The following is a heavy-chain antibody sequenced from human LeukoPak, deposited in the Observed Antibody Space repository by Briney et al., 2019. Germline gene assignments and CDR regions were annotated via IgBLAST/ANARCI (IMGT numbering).Heavy chain of an antibody. D-gene: IGHD3-10*01. Sequence: SETLSLTGTVSGGSISSSSSYWGWIRQPPGKGLEWIGSIYYSGSTYYNPSLKSRVTISVDTSKNQFSLKLSSVTAADTAVYYCAAYTVVRGYDYWGRGTLVTVSS. CDR1: GGSISSSSSY. CDR2: IYYSGST. CDR3: AAYTVVRGYDY. J-gene: IGHJ4*02. V-gene: IGHV4-39*07.